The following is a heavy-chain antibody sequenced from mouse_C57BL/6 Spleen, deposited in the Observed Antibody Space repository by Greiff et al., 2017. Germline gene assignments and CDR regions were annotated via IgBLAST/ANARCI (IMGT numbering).Heavy chain of an antibody. Sequence: VQLQQPGAELVKPGASVKLSCKASGYTFTSYWMQWVKQRPGQGLEWIGEIDPSDSYTNYNQKFKGKATLTVDTSSSPAYMQLSSLTSEDSAVYYCARGKPYGMDYWGQGTSVTVSS. D-gene: IGHD1-1*01. CDR1: GYTFTSYW. J-gene: IGHJ4*01. CDR2: IDPSDSYT. CDR3: ARGKPYGMDY. V-gene: IGHV1-50*01.